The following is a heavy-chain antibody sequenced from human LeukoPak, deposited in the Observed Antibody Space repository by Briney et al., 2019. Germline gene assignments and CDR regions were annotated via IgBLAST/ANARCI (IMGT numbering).Heavy chain of an antibody. CDR2: INTDGTVT. Sequence: GGSLRLSCTASGFTFGDYAMAWVRQAPGKGLESVSRINTDGTVTTYADSVKGRFTVSRDNADNTMFLQMNSVRDEDTAVYYCATKQWLAPPPDSWGQGTPVTVSS. V-gene: IGHV3-74*01. CDR1: GFTFGDYA. CDR3: ATKQWLAPPPDS. D-gene: IGHD6-19*01. J-gene: IGHJ4*02.